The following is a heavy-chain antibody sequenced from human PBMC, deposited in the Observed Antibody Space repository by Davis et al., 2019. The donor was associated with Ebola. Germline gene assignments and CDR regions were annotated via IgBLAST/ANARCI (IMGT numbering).Heavy chain of an antibody. CDR3: ARLKWRKAYYVAPDV. D-gene: IGHD3-10*02. CDR2: VYHSGSA. J-gene: IGHJ6*04. CDR1: GGSISSSNW. V-gene: IGHV4-4*02. Sequence: PSETLSLTCSVSGGSISSSNWWTWVRKPPGRGLEWIGEVYHSGSANYNPSLKSRVTISVDTSKNQFSLRLRSVTAADTAIYYCARLKWRKAYYVAPDVWGRGTTVTVSS.